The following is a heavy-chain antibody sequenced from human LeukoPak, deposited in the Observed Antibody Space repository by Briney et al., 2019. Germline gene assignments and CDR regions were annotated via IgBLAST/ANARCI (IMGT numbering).Heavy chain of an antibody. CDR2: ISSSSYT. Sequence: GGSLRLSCAASGFTFSDYYMSWIRQAPGKGLEWVSYISSSSYTNYADSVKGRFTISRDNAKNSLYLQMNSLRAEDTAVYYCARAPHYSNYGPYYYGMDVWGQGTTVTVSS. D-gene: IGHD4-11*01. V-gene: IGHV3-11*06. J-gene: IGHJ6*02. CDR1: GFTFSDYY. CDR3: ARAPHYSNYGPYYYGMDV.